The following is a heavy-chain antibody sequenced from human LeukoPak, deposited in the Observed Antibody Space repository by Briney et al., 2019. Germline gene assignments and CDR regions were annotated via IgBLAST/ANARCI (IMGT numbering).Heavy chain of an antibody. V-gene: IGHV3-48*04. Sequence: GGSLRLSCAASGFTFSSYSMNWVRQAPGKGLEWVSYISSSSSTIYYADSVKGRFTISRDNAKNSLYLQMNSLRAEDTAVYYRARDTPEYYDFWSGYNYYCYMDVWGKGTTVTVSS. D-gene: IGHD3-3*01. CDR2: ISSSSSTI. J-gene: IGHJ6*03. CDR1: GFTFSSYS. CDR3: ARDTPEYYDFWSGYNYYCYMDV.